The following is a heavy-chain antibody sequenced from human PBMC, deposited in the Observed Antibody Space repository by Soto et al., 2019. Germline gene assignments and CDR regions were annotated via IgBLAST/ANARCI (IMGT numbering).Heavy chain of an antibody. J-gene: IGHJ5*02. Sequence: ASVKVSCKTSGYTFTGYYIHWVRQAPGQGLEWMGWINPHTGVTNYAQNFQGWVTMTRDTSISTVYMEMTRLKSDDTAVYYCARESGGVAGTIDHWGQGTLVTVS. V-gene: IGHV1-2*04. CDR3: ARESGGVAGTIDH. CDR1: GYTFTGYY. CDR2: INPHTGVT. D-gene: IGHD6-19*01.